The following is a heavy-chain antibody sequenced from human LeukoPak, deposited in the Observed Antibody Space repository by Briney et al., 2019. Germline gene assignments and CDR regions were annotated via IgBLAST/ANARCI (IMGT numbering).Heavy chain of an antibody. CDR1: GFTFDDYA. CDR2: ISWNSGYI. CDR3: AKADAYYDSSGGGPTPNFDY. J-gene: IGHJ4*02. D-gene: IGHD3-22*01. V-gene: IGHV3-9*01. Sequence: PGGTLRLSCAASGFTFDDYAMHWVRRAPGKGLEWVSGISWNSGYIGYADSVKGRFTISRDNAKNSLYLQMNSLRAEDTALYYCAKADAYYDSSGGGPTPNFDYWGQGTLVTVSS.